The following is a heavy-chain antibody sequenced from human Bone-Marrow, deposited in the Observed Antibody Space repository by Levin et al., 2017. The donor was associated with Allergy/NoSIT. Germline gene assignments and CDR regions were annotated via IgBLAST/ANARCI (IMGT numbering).Heavy chain of an antibody. Sequence: SCAASGIIVRNNYMSWVRQAPGKGLEWVSTIYSEGSTYYTDSVKGRFTISRDNAKNALFLQMNSLRVEDTAVYYCARTMVPGIIGMNWGQGTLVTVSS. CDR2: IYSEGST. D-gene: IGHD3-10*01. J-gene: IGHJ4*02. V-gene: IGHV3-53*01. CDR1: GIIVRNNY. CDR3: ARTMVPGIIGMN.